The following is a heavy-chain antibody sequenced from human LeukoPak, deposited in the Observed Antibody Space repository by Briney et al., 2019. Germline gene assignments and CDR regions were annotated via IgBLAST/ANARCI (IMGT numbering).Heavy chain of an antibody. CDR1: GFTSTSYW. V-gene: IGHV3-7*02. D-gene: IGHD5-12*01. CDR2: IKQDGSEK. CDR3: ARPSGGYDYPNDY. J-gene: IGHJ4*02. Sequence: GAPRDSCAAPGFTSTSYWMSWVRHAPGKRLEWGANIKQDGSEKYYVDSVKGRFTISRDNAKNSLYLQMNSLRGEDTAVYYCARPSGGYDYPNDYWGQGTLVTVS.